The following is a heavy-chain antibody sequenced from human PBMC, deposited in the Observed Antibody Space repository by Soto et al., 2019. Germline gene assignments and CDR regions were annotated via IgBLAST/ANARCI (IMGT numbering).Heavy chain of an antibody. V-gene: IGHV1-18*01. CDR2: ISAYNGNT. J-gene: IGHJ6*04. CDR3: ARETADYYDFWSGYHEALDV. Sequence: GASVKVPCKASGYTFTSYGISWVRQAPGQGLEWMGWISAYNGNTNYAQKLQGRVTMTTDTSTSTAYMELRSLRSDDTAVYYCARETADYYDFWSGYHEALDVWGKGTTVTVSS. CDR1: GYTFTSYG. D-gene: IGHD3-3*01.